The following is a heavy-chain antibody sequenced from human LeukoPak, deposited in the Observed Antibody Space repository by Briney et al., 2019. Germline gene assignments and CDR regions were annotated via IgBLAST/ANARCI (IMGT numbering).Heavy chain of an antibody. J-gene: IGHJ4*02. CDR1: GFMFSTYT. CDR2: ISSTSTYI. Sequence: GGSLRLSCAASGFMFSTYTINWVRQAPGKGLEWVSSISSTSTYIYYGDSVKGRFTISRDNAKNSLYLQMNSLRVEDTAVYFCARAFGPMSIFDYWGQGTLATVSS. V-gene: IGHV3-21*01. CDR3: ARAFGPMSIFDY. D-gene: IGHD3-3*02.